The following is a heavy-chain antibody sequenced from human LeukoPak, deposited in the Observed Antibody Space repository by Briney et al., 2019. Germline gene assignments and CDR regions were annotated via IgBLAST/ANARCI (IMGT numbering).Heavy chain of an antibody. V-gene: IGHV4-39*07. D-gene: IGHD4-17*01. J-gene: IGHJ4*02. CDR1: GASISSSTYH. CDR3: ARDHGYGDYV. Sequence: SETLSLTCTVSGASISSSTYHWGWIRQFPGKGLEWIGNILHLGNTYTNPPLKKRVTMSLDTSKNQFSLKLSSVTAADTAVYYCARDHGYGDYVWGQGTLVTVSS. CDR2: ILHLGNT.